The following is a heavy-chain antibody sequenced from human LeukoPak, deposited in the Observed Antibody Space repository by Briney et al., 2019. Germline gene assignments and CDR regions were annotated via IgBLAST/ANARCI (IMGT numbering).Heavy chain of an antibody. J-gene: IGHJ4*02. Sequence: PGGSLRLSRAASGFTFSSYSMNWVRQAPGKGLEWVSSISSGSSYIYYADSVKGRFTISRDNAKNSLYLQMNSLRAEDTAVYYCARDCWDYGSGTYCGIDYWGQGTLVTVSS. V-gene: IGHV3-21*01. CDR3: ARDCWDYGSGTYCGIDY. D-gene: IGHD3-10*01. CDR2: ISSGSSYI. CDR1: GFTFSSYS.